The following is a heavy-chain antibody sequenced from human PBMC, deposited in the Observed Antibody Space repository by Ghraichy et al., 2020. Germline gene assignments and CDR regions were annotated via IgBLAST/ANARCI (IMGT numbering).Heavy chain of an antibody. Sequence: LRLSCAVYGGSFSGYYWSWIRQPPGKGLEWIGEINHSGSTNYNPSLKSRVTISVDTSKNQFSLKLSSVTAADTAVYYCARVGGSRGNWFDPWGQGTLVTVSS. V-gene: IGHV4-34*01. CDR3: ARVGGSRGNWFDP. J-gene: IGHJ5*02. D-gene: IGHD3-10*01. CDR2: INHSGST. CDR1: GGSFSGYY.